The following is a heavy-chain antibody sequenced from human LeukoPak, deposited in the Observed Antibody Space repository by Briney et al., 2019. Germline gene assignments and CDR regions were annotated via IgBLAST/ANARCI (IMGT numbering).Heavy chain of an antibody. CDR1: GGSTTNYY. J-gene: IGHJ4*02. Sequence: SGTPSLTCTVSGGSTTNYYWSWIRQPPGKGLEWIGYIYYSGNTNCNPSLKSRVTISVDTSNNRFSLNLSSVTAADTAVYYCARGPTRYYFDYWGQGTLVTVSS. CDR3: ARGPTRYYFDY. CDR2: IYYSGNT. V-gene: IGHV4-59*01.